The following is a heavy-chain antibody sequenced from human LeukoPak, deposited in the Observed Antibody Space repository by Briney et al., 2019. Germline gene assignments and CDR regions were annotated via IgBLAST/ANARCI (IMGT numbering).Heavy chain of an antibody. CDR3: ARGMGYCSSTSCYAKFDP. J-gene: IGHJ5*02. D-gene: IGHD2-2*01. CDR2: ISGSGGST. CDR1: GFTFSSYA. Sequence: AGGSLRLSCAASGFTFSSYAMSWVRQAPGKGLEWVSAISGSGGSTYYADSVKGRFTIPRDNSKNTLYLQMNSLRAEDTAVYYCARGMGYCSSTSCYAKFDPWSQGTLVTVSS. V-gene: IGHV3-23*01.